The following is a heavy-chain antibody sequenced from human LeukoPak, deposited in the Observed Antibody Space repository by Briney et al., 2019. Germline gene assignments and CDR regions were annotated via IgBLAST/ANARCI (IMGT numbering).Heavy chain of an antibody. V-gene: IGHV3-72*01. D-gene: IGHD3-22*01. CDR2: IRNKANSYAT. CDR3: ARGGTHYYDSRGYLN. CDR1: GFTFSDHY. J-gene: IGHJ4*02. Sequence: GGSLRLSCAVSGFTFSDHYMDWVRQAPGKGLEWVGRIRNKANSYATEYAASVKGRSTISRDDSENSLYLQMNSLNTEDTAVYYCARGGTHYYDSRGYLNWGQGTLVTVSS.